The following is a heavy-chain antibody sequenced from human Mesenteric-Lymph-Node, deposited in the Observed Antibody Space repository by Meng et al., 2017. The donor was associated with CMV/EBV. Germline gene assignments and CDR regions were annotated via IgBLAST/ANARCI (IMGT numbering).Heavy chain of an antibody. D-gene: IGHD4-17*01. V-gene: IGHV1-18*01. CDR3: ARDGYGDYAH. J-gene: IGHJ4*02. CDR1: RYTLTSYG. Sequence: KFSCNASRYTLTSYGISWVRQAPGQGLEWMGCISAYNGNTNYAQKLQGRVTMTTDTSTSTAYMELRSLRSDDTAVYYCARDGYGDYAHWGQGTLVTVSS. CDR2: ISAYNGNT.